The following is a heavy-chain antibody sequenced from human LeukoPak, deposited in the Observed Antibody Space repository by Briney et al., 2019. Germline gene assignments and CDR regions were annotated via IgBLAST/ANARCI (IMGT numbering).Heavy chain of an antibody. Sequence: SESLSLTCTVSGGSIRSSSYYWGWIRQPPGKGLEWIGSISYSGNIYCNPSLKSRVTMSVDTSKNHFSLKLSSVTAADTVVYYCARHGRGYYYDSSGFSWGQGTLVTVSS. CDR2: ISYSGNI. V-gene: IGHV4-39*01. D-gene: IGHD3-22*01. CDR3: ARHGRGYYYDSSGFS. J-gene: IGHJ5*02. CDR1: GGSIRSSSYY.